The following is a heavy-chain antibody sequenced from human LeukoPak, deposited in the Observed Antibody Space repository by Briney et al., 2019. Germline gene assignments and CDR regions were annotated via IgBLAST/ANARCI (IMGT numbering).Heavy chain of an antibody. Sequence: PGGSLRLSCAASGFTFSSYGMSWVRQAPGKGLEWVSVIYRGGSTYYADSVKGRFTISRDNSKNTLYLQMNSLRAEDTAVYYCASSLVGTTYFDYWGQGTLVTVSS. CDR3: ASSLVGTTYFDY. V-gene: IGHV3-66*01. CDR2: IYRGGST. D-gene: IGHD1-26*01. CDR1: GFTFSSYG. J-gene: IGHJ4*02.